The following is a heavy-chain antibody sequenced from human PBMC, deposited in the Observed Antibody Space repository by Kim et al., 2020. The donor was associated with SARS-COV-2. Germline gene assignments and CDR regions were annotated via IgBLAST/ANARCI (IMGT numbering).Heavy chain of an antibody. CDR1: GFTFDDYA. CDR3: AKEGGRNYYDSSEMI. V-gene: IGHV3-9*01. CDR2: ISWNSGSI. Sequence: GGSLRLSCAASGFTFDDYAMHWVRQAPGKGLEWVSGISWNSGSIGYADSVKGRFTISRDNAKNSLYLQMNSLRAEDTALYYCAKEGGRNYYDSSEMIWGQGTLVTVSS. J-gene: IGHJ4*02. D-gene: IGHD3-22*01.